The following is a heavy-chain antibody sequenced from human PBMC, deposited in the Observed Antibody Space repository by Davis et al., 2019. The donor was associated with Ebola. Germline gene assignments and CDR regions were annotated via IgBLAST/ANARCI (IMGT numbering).Heavy chain of an antibody. CDR1: GFTFGDYA. CDR3: TRDRIDYGDYVMDV. V-gene: IGHV3-49*04. Sequence: GESLKISCTASGFTFGDYAMRWVRQAPGKGLEWVGFIRSKAYGGTTEYAASVKGRFTISRDDSKSIAYLQMNSLKTEDTAVYYCTRDRIDYGDYVMDVWGQGTTVTVSS. D-gene: IGHD4-17*01. J-gene: IGHJ6*02. CDR2: IRSKAYGGTT.